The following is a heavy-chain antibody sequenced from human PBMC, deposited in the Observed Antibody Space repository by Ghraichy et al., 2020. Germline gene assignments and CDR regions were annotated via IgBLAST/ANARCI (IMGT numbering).Heavy chain of an antibody. J-gene: IGHJ6*02. V-gene: IGHV3-43*01. CDR3: AKDLGYCSGGSCYQGHYYYYGMDV. CDR1: GFTFDDYT. Sequence: GGSLRLSCAASGFTFDDYTMHWVRQAPGKGLEWVSLISWDGGSTYYADSVKGRFTISRDNSKNSLYLQMNSLRTEDTALYYCAKDLGYCSGGSCYQGHYYYYGMDVWGQGTTVTVSS. CDR2: ISWDGGST. D-gene: IGHD2-15*01.